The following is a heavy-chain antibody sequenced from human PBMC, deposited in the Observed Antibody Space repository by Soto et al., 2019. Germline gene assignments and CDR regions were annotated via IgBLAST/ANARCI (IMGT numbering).Heavy chain of an antibody. D-gene: IGHD2-2*03. CDR2: ISYDGSNK. J-gene: IGHJ4*02. V-gene: IGHV3-30*18. CDR3: AKNMDIVVVPPGGRLDS. Sequence: PGGSLRLSCAASGFTFSSYGMHWVRQAPGKGLEWVAVISYDGSNKYYAYSVKGRFTISRDNSKNTLYLQMDSLRPEDTAIYFCAKNMDIVVVPPGGRLDSWGQGALVTVSS. CDR1: GFTFSSYG.